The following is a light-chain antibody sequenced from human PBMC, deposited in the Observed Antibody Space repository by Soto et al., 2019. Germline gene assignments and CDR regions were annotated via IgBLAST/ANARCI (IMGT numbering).Light chain of an antibody. V-gene: IGKV4-1*01. J-gene: IGKJ1*01. CDR3: QQYYSTPLA. CDR2: WAS. CDR1: QSVLYSSNNKNY. Sequence: DIVMTQSPDSLAVSLGERATINCKSSQSVLYSSNNKNYLAWYQQKPRQPPKLLIYWASTRESGFPDRFSGSGSGTDFTLTISSLQAEDVAVYYCQQYYSTPLAFGQGTKVEIK.